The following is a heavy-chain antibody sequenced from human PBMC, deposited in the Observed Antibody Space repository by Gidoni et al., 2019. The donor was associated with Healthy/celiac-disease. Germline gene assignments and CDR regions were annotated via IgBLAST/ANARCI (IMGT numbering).Heavy chain of an antibody. CDR1: GGSISSGSYY. CDR2: IYTSGST. CDR3: ARAGSGWYEWFDP. Sequence: QVQLQESGPGLVKPSQTLSLTCTVSGGSISSGSYYWSWIRQPAGKGLEWIGRIYTSGSTNYNPSLKSRVTISVDTSKNQFSLKLSSVTAADTAVYYCARAGSGWYEWFDPWGQGTLVTVSS. V-gene: IGHV4-61*02. J-gene: IGHJ5*02. D-gene: IGHD6-19*01.